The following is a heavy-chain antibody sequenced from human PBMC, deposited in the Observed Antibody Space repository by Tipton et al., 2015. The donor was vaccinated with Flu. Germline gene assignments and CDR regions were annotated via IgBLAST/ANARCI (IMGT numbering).Heavy chain of an antibody. Sequence: TLSLTCTVSGGSISSYYWCWIRQPPGKGLEWIGYIYYSGSTYYNPSLKSRVTLSGDTPKNQFSLKLSSVTAADTAVYYCARHSSVGYSSSWNLGYFDYWGQGTLVTVSS. D-gene: IGHD6-13*01. CDR2: IYYSGST. CDR3: ARHSSVGYSSSWNLGYFDY. J-gene: IGHJ4*02. CDR1: GGSISSYY. V-gene: IGHV4-59*04.